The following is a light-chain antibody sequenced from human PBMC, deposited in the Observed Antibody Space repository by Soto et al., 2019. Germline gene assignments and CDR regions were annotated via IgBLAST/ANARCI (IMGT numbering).Light chain of an antibody. V-gene: IGLV1-40*01. CDR2: GNT. Sequence: QSVLTQPPSVSGAPGQRVTISCTGSSSNIGAGYDVQWYQQLPGAAPRLLIFGNTNQPSGVPDRFSGSRSGTSASLAISGLQAEDEADYYCQSYDISLSVSVVFGGGTKLTVL. CDR3: QSYDISLSVSVV. CDR1: SSNIGAGYD. J-gene: IGLJ2*01.